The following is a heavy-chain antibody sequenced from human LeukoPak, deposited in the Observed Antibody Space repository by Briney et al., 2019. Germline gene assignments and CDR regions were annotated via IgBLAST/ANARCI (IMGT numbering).Heavy chain of an antibody. CDR1: GGSISSSSYY. D-gene: IGHD6-6*01. Sequence: SETLSLTCTVSGGSISSSSYYWGWIRQPPGKGLEWIGSIYYSGSTYYNPSLKSRVTISVDTSKNQFSLKLSSVTAADTAVYYCAKREYSSSSPLYYYYGMDVWGRGTTVTVSS. CDR3: AKREYSSSSPLYYYYGMDV. J-gene: IGHJ6*02. V-gene: IGHV4-39*01. CDR2: IYYSGST.